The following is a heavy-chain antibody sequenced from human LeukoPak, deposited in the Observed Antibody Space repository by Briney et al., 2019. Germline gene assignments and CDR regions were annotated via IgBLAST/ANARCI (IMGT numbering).Heavy chain of an antibody. CDR2: IYYGGTT. Sequence: SETLSLTCTVSGGSISGVSYYLGWIRQPPGKGLEWIASIYYGGTTSYNPSLKSRVTISVDTSKNQFSLKLSSVTAADTAVYYCARGRYYYGMDVWGQGTTVTVSS. CDR3: ARGRYYYGMDV. V-gene: IGHV4-39*07. J-gene: IGHJ6*02. CDR1: GGSISGVSYY.